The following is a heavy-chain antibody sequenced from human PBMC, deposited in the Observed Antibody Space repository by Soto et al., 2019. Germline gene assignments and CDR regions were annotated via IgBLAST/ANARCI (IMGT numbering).Heavy chain of an antibody. CDR1: GFSFRSYW. J-gene: IGHJ4*02. CDR3: ARIYGLDY. D-gene: IGHD2-2*02. V-gene: IGHV3-74*01. Sequence: EVQLVESGGGLVQPGGSLRFSCAASGFSFRSYWMHWVRQDAGKGLMCVSRINSDGRDTSYADSVKGRFTISRDNAKNTLYLQMNSLRAEDTAVYYGARIYGLDYWGQGTLVTVAS. CDR2: INSDGRDT.